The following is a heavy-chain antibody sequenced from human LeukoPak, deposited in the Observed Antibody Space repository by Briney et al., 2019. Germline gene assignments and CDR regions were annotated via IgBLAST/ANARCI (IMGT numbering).Heavy chain of an antibody. V-gene: IGHV1-69*05. J-gene: IGHJ4*02. CDR3: ARETVTTDGDFDY. CDR2: IIPIFGTA. Sequence: SVKVSCKASGGTFSSYAISWVRQAPGQGLEWMGRIIPIFGTANYAQKFQGRVTITTGESTSTAYMELSSLRSEDTAVYYCARETVTTDGDFDYWGQGTLVTVSS. CDR1: GGTFSSYA. D-gene: IGHD4-11*01.